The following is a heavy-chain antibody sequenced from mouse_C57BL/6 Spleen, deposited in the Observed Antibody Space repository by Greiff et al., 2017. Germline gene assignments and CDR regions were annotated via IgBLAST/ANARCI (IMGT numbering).Heavy chain of an antibody. CDR3: ARREELTGTMSD. J-gene: IGHJ4*01. CDR2: ISSGSSTI. D-gene: IGHD4-1*01. V-gene: IGHV5-17*01. Sequence: EVKVVESGGGLVKPGGSLKLSCAASGFTFSDYGMHWVRQAPAKGLEWVAYISSGSSTIYYADTVKGRFTISRDNAKSTLFLQMTSLRSEDTAMYYCARREELTGTMSDWRQGASVTVTS. CDR1: GFTFSDYG.